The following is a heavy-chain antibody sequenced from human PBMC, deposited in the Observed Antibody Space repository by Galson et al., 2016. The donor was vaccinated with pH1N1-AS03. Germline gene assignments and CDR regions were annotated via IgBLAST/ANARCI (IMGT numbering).Heavy chain of an antibody. Sequence: SLRLSRAASGFTISNFGMLWVRQSPGPGLEWVAIISFDGTNKYYADSVTGRFSISRDNSKNTLILHMSPLRAVDTAVYYCANDFNYDFWGGYSFSWGQGALVTVSS. CDR1: GFTISNFG. J-gene: IGHJ5*02. CDR2: ISFDGTNK. D-gene: IGHD3/OR15-3a*01. CDR3: ANDFNYDFWGGYSFS. V-gene: IGHV3-30*18.